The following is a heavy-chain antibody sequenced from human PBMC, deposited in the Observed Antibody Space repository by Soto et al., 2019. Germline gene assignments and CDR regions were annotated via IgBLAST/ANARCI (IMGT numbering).Heavy chain of an antibody. CDR3: ARGSSGYFPTLFWF. D-gene: IGHD3-22*01. CDR2: VSYSGNI. CDR1: GGSISNYY. Sequence: SETLSFTCTVSGGSISNYYWNWIRQSPGKGLEWIGYVSYSGNINYSPSLKSRVTISVDTSKNQFSLNLTSVTAADTAVYYCARGSSGYFPTLFWFWGQGTLVTVSS. V-gene: IGHV4-59*01. J-gene: IGHJ4*01.